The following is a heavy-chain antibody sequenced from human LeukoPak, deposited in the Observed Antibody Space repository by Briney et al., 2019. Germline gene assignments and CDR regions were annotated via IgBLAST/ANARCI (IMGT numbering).Heavy chain of an antibody. D-gene: IGHD6-6*01. J-gene: IGHJ4*02. CDR3: ARSEHSSSSFDY. V-gene: IGHV3-48*03. CDR2: ISSSGSTI. Sequence: GGSLRLSCAASGFTFSSYEMNWVRQAPGKGLEWVSYISSSGSTIYYADSVKGRFTISRDNAKNSLYLQMNSLRAEDTAIYYCARSEHSSSSFDYWGQGTLVTVSS. CDR1: GFTFSSYE.